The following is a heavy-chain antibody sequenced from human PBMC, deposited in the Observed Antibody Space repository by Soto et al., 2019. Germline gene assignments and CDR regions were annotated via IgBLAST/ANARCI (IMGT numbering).Heavy chain of an antibody. D-gene: IGHD3-16*02. CDR2: NR. V-gene: IGHV1-18*01. CDR3: ARDRLPLGELSPGEY. CDR1: GYTFTNYR. J-gene: IGHJ4*02. Sequence: QVQLMQSGAEVKKPGASVKVSCKASGYTFTNYRISWVRQAPGQGLEWMGYNRNYAQKLQGRVTMTTDTATSTDYMELRSLRSNDTAVYYCARDRLPLGELSPGEYGGQGNVVTDSS.